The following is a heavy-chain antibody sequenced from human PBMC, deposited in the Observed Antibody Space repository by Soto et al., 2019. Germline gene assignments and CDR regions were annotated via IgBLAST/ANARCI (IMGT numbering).Heavy chain of an antibody. CDR1: GGSISRYY. CDR3: ARDLWGYCGTDCYPLDV. V-gene: IGHV4-59*01. CDR2: MYNTGST. Sequence: ETLSLTCTVSGGSISRYYWSWIRQPPGKGLEWVGYMYNTGSTVYNPPFKSRVTISVDTSKNQFSLKLNSVTAADTAVYYCARDLWGYCGTDCYPLDVWGQGTTVT. D-gene: IGHD2-21*02. J-gene: IGHJ6*02.